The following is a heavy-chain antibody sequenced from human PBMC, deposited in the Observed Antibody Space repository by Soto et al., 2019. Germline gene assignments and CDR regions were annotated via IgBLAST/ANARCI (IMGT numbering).Heavy chain of an antibody. CDR3: ARGMDFYDFWSGRDFYYYGMDV. Sequence: EVQLVETGGGLVQPGGSLRLSCAASGFTVSRNYMSWVRQAPGKGLEWVSFIYSGGNTYYADSVKGRFTISRDNPKNTVYLQMNSLSAEDTAVYYCARGMDFYDFWSGRDFYYYGMDVWGQGTTVTVSS. CDR1: GFTVSRNY. V-gene: IGHV3-53*02. D-gene: IGHD3-3*01. J-gene: IGHJ6*02. CDR2: IYSGGNT.